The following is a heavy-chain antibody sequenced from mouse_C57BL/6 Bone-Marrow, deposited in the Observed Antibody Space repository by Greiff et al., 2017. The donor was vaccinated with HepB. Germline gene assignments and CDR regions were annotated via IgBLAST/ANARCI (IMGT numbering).Heavy chain of an antibody. CDR2: ISSGGDYI. V-gene: IGHV5-9-1*02. J-gene: IGHJ2*01. CDR3: TRGIYDGYSSFDY. D-gene: IGHD2-3*01. Sequence: EVQLQESGEGLVKPGGSLKLSCAASGFTFSSYAMSWVRQTPEKRLEWVAYISSGGDYIYYADTVKGRFTISRDNARNTLYLQMSSLKSEDTAMYYCTRGIYDGYSSFDYWGQGTTLTVSS. CDR1: GFTFSSYA.